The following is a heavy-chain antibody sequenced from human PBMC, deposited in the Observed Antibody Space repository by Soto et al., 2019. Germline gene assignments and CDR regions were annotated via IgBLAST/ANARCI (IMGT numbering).Heavy chain of an antibody. CDR1: GGSISSSY. D-gene: IGHD1-1*01. CDR2: IYYRGST. V-gene: IGHV4-59*01. Sequence: QVQLQESGPGLVKPSETLSLICTVSGGSISSSYWSWIRQPPVRGLEWIGDIYYRGSTNYNPSLESRVAISIDTSKTQFSLKVSSVTAADTAVYYCGRFAGYVDSWGQGTLVTVSS. CDR3: GRFAGYVDS. J-gene: IGHJ4*02.